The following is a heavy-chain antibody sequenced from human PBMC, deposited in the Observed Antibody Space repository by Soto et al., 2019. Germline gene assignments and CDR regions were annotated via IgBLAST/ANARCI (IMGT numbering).Heavy chain of an antibody. CDR1: GFTFRSYA. D-gene: IGHD5-18*01. V-gene: IGHV3-23*01. J-gene: IGHJ4*02. CDR2: ITYNGDNT. CDR3: ARYIRGPTVFYFDF. Sequence: LRLSCAASGFTFRSYAMTWVRQSPGKWLEWVSVITYNGDNTFYADSVKGRFTISRDNSKDTVYLQMNSLRAEDTAVYYCARYIRGPTVFYFDFWGPGVLVTVSS.